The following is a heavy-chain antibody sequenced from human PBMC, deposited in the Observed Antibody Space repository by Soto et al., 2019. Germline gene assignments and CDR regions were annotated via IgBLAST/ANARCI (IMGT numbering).Heavy chain of an antibody. CDR3: ARPANTVADHFDL. J-gene: IGHJ4*02. CDR2: IYPSDSDT. Sequence: GESLKISCQVSGYTFTIYWIGWVRQMPGKGLEWMGIIYPSDSDTRYSPSFQGQVTISADQSINTAYLQWDSLKAPDTAIYYCARPANTVADHFDLWGQGTPVT. CDR1: GYTFTIYW. V-gene: IGHV5-51*01. D-gene: IGHD4-17*01.